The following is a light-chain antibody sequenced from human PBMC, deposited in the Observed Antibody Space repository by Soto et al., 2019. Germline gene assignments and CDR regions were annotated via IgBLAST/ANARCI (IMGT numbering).Light chain of an antibody. V-gene: IGKV1-27*01. J-gene: IGKJ1*01. CDR2: AAS. Sequence: TQMTQSPSSLSASVGDRVTITCRASQVVGNYLAWYQQKVGKLPKILIYAASTLQSGVPPRFSGSGSGTEFTLTISSLQPEDVATYYCQKYNSAPWAFGQGTKVEIK. CDR1: QVVGNY. CDR3: QKYNSAPWA.